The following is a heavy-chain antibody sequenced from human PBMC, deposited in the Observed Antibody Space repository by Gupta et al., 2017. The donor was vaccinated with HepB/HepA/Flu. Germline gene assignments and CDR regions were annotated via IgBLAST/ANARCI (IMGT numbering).Heavy chain of an antibody. Sequence: DSVKGRFTISRDNSKKTVYLQMNSLRAEDTAVYYCAKDLHFWSAMDVGGKGTTVTVSS. D-gene: IGHD3-3*02. V-gene: IGHV3-23*01. CDR3: AKDLHFWSAMDV. J-gene: IGHJ6*03.